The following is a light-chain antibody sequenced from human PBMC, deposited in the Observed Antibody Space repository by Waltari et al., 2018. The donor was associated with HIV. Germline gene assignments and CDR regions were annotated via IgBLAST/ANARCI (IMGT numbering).Light chain of an antibody. J-gene: IGLJ2*01. Sequence: QLVLTQSPSASASLGASVRLTCTLSGGHRNYAIAWPQQQPEMGPRYLMKLNSDGSHSRGDGIPDRCSCSSSAPVRFLTISSLRSEDVGDDYCQTWGAGILVCGGGTKLTVL. V-gene: IGLV4-69*01. CDR3: QTWGAGILV. CDR1: GGHRNYA. CDR2: LNSDGSH.